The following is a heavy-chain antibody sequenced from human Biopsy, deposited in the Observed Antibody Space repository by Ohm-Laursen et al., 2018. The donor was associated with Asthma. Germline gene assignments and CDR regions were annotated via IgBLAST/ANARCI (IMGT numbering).Heavy chain of an antibody. D-gene: IGHD3-22*01. CDR2: IFTKFDIT. CDR3: ARSYDTDSYPVLVLDY. Sequence: GASVKVSCNASGGSFSNFAFSWVRQAPGHGLEWMGTIFTKFDITSYAEKFQGRVTITADKSTSTTYMELSRLRSEDTAVYYCARSYDTDSYPVLVLDYWGQGTLVTVSS. V-gene: IGHV1-69*04. J-gene: IGHJ4*02. CDR1: GGSFSNFA.